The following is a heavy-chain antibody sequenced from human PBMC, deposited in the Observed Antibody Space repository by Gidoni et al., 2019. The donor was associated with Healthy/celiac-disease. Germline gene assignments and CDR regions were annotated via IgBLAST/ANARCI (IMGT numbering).Heavy chain of an antibody. Sequence: PGKGLEWVSYISSSGSTIYYADSVKGRFTISRDNAKNSLYLQMNSLRAEDTAVYYCARYIPHYDILTGFYYYGMDVWGQGTTVTVSS. CDR2: ISSSGSTI. J-gene: IGHJ6*02. V-gene: IGHV3-48*03. D-gene: IGHD3-9*01. CDR3: ARYIPHYDILTGFYYYGMDV.